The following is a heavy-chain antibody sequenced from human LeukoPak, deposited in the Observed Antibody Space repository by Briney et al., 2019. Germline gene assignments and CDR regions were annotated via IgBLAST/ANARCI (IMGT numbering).Heavy chain of an antibody. J-gene: IGHJ4*02. Sequence: VSVKVSCKASGGTLSSYAISWVRQAPGQGLEWMGWISAYNGNTNYAQKLQGRVTMTTDTSTSTAYMELRSLRSDDTAVYYCARASSGWLLIDYWGQGTLVTVSS. V-gene: IGHV1-18*01. CDR2: ISAYNGNT. CDR1: GGTLSSYA. CDR3: ARASSGWLLIDY. D-gene: IGHD6-19*01.